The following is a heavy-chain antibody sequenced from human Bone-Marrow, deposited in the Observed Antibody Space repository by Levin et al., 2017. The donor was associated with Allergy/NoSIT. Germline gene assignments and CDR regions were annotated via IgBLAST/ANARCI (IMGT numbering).Heavy chain of an antibody. Sequence: LGESLKISCAASGITFSNAWMSWARQAPGKGLEWVGRIKSKTDGGTTEYAAPVKGRFTISRDDSKNTLYLQMNSLKTEDTAVYFCTTYSSSWYYFDYWGQGTLVTVSS. CDR1: GITFSNAW. D-gene: IGHD6-13*01. CDR2: IKSKTDGGTT. CDR3: TTYSSSWYYFDY. J-gene: IGHJ4*02. V-gene: IGHV3-15*01.